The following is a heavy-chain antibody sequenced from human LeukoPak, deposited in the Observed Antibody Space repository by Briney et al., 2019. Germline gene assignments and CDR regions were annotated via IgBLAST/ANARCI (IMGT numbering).Heavy chain of an antibody. Sequence: GGSLRLSCAASGNYWMHWVRQVPGKGLVWVSHINSDGSWTSYADSVKGRFTISKDNAKNTVYLQMNSLRAEDTAVYYCVSFYETYWGRGTMVTVSS. D-gene: IGHD2/OR15-2a*01. CDR2: INSDGSWT. V-gene: IGHV3-74*01. J-gene: IGHJ4*02. CDR1: GNYW. CDR3: VSFYETY.